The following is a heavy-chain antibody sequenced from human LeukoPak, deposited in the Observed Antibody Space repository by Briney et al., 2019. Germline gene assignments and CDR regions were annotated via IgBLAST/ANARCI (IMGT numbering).Heavy chain of an antibody. D-gene: IGHD6-19*01. CDR3: ASAVAGAYYFDY. Sequence: PGGSLRLSCAASGFTFSDYYMSWIRQAPGKGLEWVSYISSSGSTIYYADSVKGRFTISRDNAKNSLYMQMNSLRAEDTAVYYCASAVAGAYYFDYWGQGTLVTVSS. CDR2: ISSSGSTI. V-gene: IGHV3-11*01. J-gene: IGHJ4*02. CDR1: GFTFSDYY.